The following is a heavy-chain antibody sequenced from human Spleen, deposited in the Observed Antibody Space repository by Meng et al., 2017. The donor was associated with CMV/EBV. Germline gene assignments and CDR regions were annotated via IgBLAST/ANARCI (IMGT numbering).Heavy chain of an antibody. V-gene: IGHV1-18*01. CDR3: AKEPSSWGVGWFDP. Sequence: ASVKVSCKASGYTFTSYGISWVRQAPGQGLEWMGWISAYNGNTNYAQKLQGRVTMTTDTSTSTAYMELRSLRSDDTAIYYCAKEPSSWGVGWFDPWGQGTLVTVSS. J-gene: IGHJ5*02. D-gene: IGHD3-16*01. CDR2: ISAYNGNT. CDR1: GYTFTSYG.